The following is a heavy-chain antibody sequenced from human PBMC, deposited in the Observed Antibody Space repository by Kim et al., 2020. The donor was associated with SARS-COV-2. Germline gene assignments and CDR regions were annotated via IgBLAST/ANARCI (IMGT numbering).Heavy chain of an antibody. D-gene: IGHD6-6*01. CDR2: INANTGNP. V-gene: IGHV7-4-1*01. Sequence: ASVKVSCKASGYTFTAYSMNWVRQAPGQGLEWMGWINANTGNPTYAQGFTGRFVFSWDTSVSTAYLQIDSLKADDTAVYYCARDSAQLVFDYWGQGTRVT. CDR3: ARDSAQLVFDY. J-gene: IGHJ4*02. CDR1: GYTFTAYS.